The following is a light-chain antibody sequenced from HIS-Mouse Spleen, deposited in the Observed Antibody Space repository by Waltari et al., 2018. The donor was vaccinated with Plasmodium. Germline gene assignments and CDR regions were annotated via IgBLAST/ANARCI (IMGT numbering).Light chain of an antibody. CDR1: QSISSW. J-gene: IGKJ1*01. Sequence: DIQMTQSPSTLSASVGDRVTITCRASQSISSWLAWYQQKPGKAPKLLIYKASILESGVSSRFSGSGSRTESTLTISSLQPDDFATYYCQQYNSYWTFGQGTKVEIK. V-gene: IGKV1-5*03. CDR3: QQYNSYWT. CDR2: KAS.